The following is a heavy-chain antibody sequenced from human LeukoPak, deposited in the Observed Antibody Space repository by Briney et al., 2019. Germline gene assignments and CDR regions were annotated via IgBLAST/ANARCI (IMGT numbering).Heavy chain of an antibody. Sequence: GRSLRLSCAASGFTFSSYAMHWVRQAPGKGLEWVANIKQDGSEKYYVDSVKGRFTISRDNAKNSLYLQMNSLRAEDTAVYYCASNPTYYGDYPDYWGQGTLVTVSP. D-gene: IGHD4-17*01. CDR2: IKQDGSEK. J-gene: IGHJ4*02. V-gene: IGHV3-7*01. CDR1: GFTFSSYA. CDR3: ASNPTYYGDYPDY.